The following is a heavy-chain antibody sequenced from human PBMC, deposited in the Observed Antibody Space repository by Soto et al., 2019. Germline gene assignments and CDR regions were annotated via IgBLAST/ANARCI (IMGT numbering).Heavy chain of an antibody. J-gene: IGHJ5*01. CDR3: AKLLYFDWSAYNLFDY. CDR1: GFSFSSYA. Sequence: GGSLRLSCAASGFSFSSYAMTWVRQAPGKGLEWVSGISGSGATTSYADSVKGRFTVSRDNSKNTLYLQMNSLRVEDTAVYHCAKLLYFDWSAYNLFDYWGRGTPVTVSS. D-gene: IGHD3-9*01. V-gene: IGHV3-23*01. CDR2: ISGSGATT.